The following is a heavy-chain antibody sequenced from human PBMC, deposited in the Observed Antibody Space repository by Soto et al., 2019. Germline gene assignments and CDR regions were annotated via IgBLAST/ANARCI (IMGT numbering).Heavy chain of an antibody. CDR1: GYTFNDFG. D-gene: IGHD2-15*01. V-gene: IGHV1-18*01. J-gene: IGHJ4*02. Sequence: QVHLLQSGAEVQKPGASVKVSCKTSGYTFNDFGITWVRQAPGLGLEWLGWIYSKAGKMNFAPKFQNRVIMTTDTSTSTAFMELTSLTFHDSAIYFCARDIAFDIDYWGQGTLVTVS. CDR3: ARDIAFDIDY. CDR2: IYSKAGKM.